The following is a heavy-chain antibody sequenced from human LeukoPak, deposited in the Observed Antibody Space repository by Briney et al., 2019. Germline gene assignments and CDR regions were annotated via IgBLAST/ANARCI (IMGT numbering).Heavy chain of an antibody. CDR2: IYTNGST. CDR3: ARAYYDFWSGYYDYYYMDV. J-gene: IGHJ6*03. Sequence: PSETLSLTCTVSGGTISSYYWSWIRQPAGKGLEWIGRIYTNGSTNYNPCLKSRVTMSVDTSKNQFSLKLSSVTAADTAVYYCARAYYDFWSGYYDYYYMDVWGKGTTVTVSS. V-gene: IGHV4-4*07. D-gene: IGHD3-3*01. CDR1: GGTISSYY.